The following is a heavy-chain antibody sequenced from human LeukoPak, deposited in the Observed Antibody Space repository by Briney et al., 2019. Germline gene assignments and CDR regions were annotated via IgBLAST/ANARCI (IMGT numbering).Heavy chain of an antibody. CDR1: GGSFSGYY. Sequence: SETLSLTCAVYGGSFSGYYWSWIRQPPGKGLEWIGEINHSGSTNYNPSLKSRVTISVDTSKTQFSLKLSSVTAADTAVYYCARGERTYYDFWSGYYAFDYWGQGTLVTVSS. CDR3: ARGERTYYDFWSGYYAFDY. CDR2: INHSGST. D-gene: IGHD3-3*01. V-gene: IGHV4-34*01. J-gene: IGHJ4*02.